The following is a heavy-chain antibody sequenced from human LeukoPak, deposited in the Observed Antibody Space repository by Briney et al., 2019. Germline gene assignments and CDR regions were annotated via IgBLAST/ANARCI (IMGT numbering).Heavy chain of an antibody. J-gene: IGHJ4*02. CDR2: ISSSGSTI. Sequence: PGGSLRLSCAASGFTFSSYEMNWVRQAPGKGLEWVSYISSSGSTIYYADSVKGRFTISRDNSKNTLYLQMNSLRAEDTAVYYCARDSGSSGFRSPFDYWGQGTLVTVSS. CDR1: GFTFSSYE. CDR3: ARDSGSSGFRSPFDY. V-gene: IGHV3-48*03. D-gene: IGHD3-22*01.